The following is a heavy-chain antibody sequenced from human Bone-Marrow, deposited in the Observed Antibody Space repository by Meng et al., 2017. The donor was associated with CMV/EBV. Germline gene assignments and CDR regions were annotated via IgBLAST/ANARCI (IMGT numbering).Heavy chain of an antibody. CDR2: INHSGIT. CDR1: GGSFSGYY. V-gene: IGHV4-34*01. CDR3: ARDGSSWSYYFDY. Sequence: SETLSLTCAVYGGSFSGYYWSWIRQPPGKGLEWIGEINHSGITNYNPSLKSRVTISVDTSKNQFSLKLSSVTAADTAVYYCARDGSSWSYYFDYWGQGTLVTVSS. J-gene: IGHJ4*02. D-gene: IGHD6-13*01.